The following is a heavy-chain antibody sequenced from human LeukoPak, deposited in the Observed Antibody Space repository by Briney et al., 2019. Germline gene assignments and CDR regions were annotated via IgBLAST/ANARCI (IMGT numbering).Heavy chain of an antibody. CDR1: GDSISTTIYY. V-gene: IGHV4-39*07. Sequence: SETLSLTCTVSGDSISTTIYYWGWIRQPPGRGLECIGSIYYSGSTYYNPSLKSRATILVDTSRNQSSLKLSSVTAADTAVYYCARIYPIIGYCSSTSCPASFDIWGQGTMVTVSS. D-gene: IGHD2-2*01. J-gene: IGHJ3*02. CDR3: ARIYPIIGYCSSTSCPASFDI. CDR2: IYYSGST.